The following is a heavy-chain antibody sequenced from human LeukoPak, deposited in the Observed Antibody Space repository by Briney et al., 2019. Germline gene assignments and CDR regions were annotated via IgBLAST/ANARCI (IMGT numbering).Heavy chain of an antibody. D-gene: IGHD6-19*01. CDR2: INPNSGGT. J-gene: IGHJ6*02. Sequence: ASVMVSCKASGYTFTGYYMHWVRQASGQGLEWMGWINPNSGGTNYAQKFQGRVTMTRDTSISTAYMELSRLRSDDTAVYYCAREYAVAGTIFYYYGMDVWGQGTTVTVSS. V-gene: IGHV1-2*02. CDR3: AREYAVAGTIFYYYGMDV. CDR1: GYTFTGYY.